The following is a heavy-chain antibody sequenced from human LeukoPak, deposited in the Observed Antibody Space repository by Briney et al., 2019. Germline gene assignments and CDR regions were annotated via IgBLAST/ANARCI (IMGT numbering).Heavy chain of an antibody. CDR3: TRSQYSSGWHFDY. CDR1: GFTFNNYA. CDR2: ISDSGGTT. D-gene: IGHD6-19*01. Sequence: GGSLRLSCAASGFTFNNYAMSWVRHTPGEGLEWVAAISDSGGTTYCADSVKGRFTISRDNAKNSLYVQMNSLRDEDTAVYYCTRSQYSSGWHFDYWGQGTLVTVSS. J-gene: IGHJ4*02. V-gene: IGHV3-23*01.